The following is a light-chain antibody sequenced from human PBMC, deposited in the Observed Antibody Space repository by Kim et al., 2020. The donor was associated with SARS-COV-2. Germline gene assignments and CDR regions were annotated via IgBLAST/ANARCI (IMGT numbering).Light chain of an antibody. J-gene: IGLJ3*02. CDR1: SSNIGSNT. V-gene: IGLV1-44*01. Sequence: QSVLTQPPSVSGTPGQRVTISCSGSSSNIGSNTVNWYQQLPGTAPKLLIYNNNQRPSGVPDRFSGSKSGTSASLAISGLQSEDEADYYCAAWDDSLNGPVFGGGTQPTVL. CDR3: AAWDDSLNGPV. CDR2: NNN.